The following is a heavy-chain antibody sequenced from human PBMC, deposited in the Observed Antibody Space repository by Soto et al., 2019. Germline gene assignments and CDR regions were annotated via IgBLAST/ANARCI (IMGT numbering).Heavy chain of an antibody. CDR1: GFTFSSYG. D-gene: IGHD7-27*01. J-gene: IGHJ4*02. Sequence: PGGSMRLSCAVPGFTFSSYGMSWARQAPGRGLEWVATIAHDGSEKFYVDSVKGRFTISRDNTKNSLYLQMNSLRAEDTAVYYCARESNAHFDYWGQGTMVTVSS. V-gene: IGHV3-7*01. CDR2: IAHDGSEK. CDR3: ARESNAHFDY.